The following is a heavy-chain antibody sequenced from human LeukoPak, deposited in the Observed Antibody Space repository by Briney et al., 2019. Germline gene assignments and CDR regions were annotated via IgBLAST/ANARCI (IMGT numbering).Heavy chain of an antibody. CDR3: ARDHQGYYDSSGYYYR. V-gene: IGHV3-11*04. Sequence: GGSLRLSCAASGFTFSDYYMSWIRQAPWKGLEWVSYISSSGSTIYYADSVKGRFTISRDNAKNSLYLQMNSLRAEDTAVYYCARDHQGYYDSSGYYYRWGQGTLVTVSS. D-gene: IGHD3-22*01. CDR2: ISSSGSTI. CDR1: GFTFSDYY. J-gene: IGHJ5*02.